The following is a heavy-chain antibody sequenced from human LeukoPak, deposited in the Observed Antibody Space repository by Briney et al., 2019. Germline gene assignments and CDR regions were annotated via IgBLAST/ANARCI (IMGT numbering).Heavy chain of an antibody. V-gene: IGHV3-21*01. CDR1: GFTFSSYS. CDR3: ARAWEVTMVRGVIASDFDY. J-gene: IGHJ4*02. D-gene: IGHD3-10*01. Sequence: PGGSLRLSCAASGFTFSSYSMNWVRQAPGKGLEWVSSISSSSSYIYYADSVKGRFTISRDNAKNSLYLQMNSLRAEDTAVYYCARAWEVTMVRGVIASDFDYWGQGTLVTVSS. CDR2: ISSSSSYI.